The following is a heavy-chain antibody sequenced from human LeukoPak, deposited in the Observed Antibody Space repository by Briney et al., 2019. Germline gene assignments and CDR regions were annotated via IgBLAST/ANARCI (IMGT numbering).Heavy chain of an antibody. D-gene: IGHD2-15*01. Sequence: SETLSLTCAVHGGSFSGYYWSWIRQSPGKGLEWIGEINQGGSTNYDPSLKSRVTISVDTSKNQFSLKLNSVTAADTAVYYCASFYCSGGSCYQYFSYYYMDVWGKGTTVTISS. CDR3: ASFYCSGGSCYQYFSYYYMDV. J-gene: IGHJ6*03. CDR1: GGSFSGYY. V-gene: IGHV4-34*01. CDR2: INQGGST.